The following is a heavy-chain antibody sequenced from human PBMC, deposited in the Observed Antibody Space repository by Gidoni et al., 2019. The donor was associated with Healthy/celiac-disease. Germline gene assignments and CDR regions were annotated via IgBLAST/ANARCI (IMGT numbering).Heavy chain of an antibody. V-gene: IGHV3-30*04. Sequence: QVQLLESGGGVVQPGRSLRLSCAASGLPFSSYAMHWVRQAPGKGLEWVAVISYDGRNKYYADSVKGRFTISRDNSKNTLYLQMNSLRAEDTAVYYCAREYGTTNAAYFDYWGQGTLVTVSS. CDR1: GLPFSSYA. CDR2: ISYDGRNK. D-gene: IGHD1-7*01. CDR3: AREYGTTNAAYFDY. J-gene: IGHJ4*02.